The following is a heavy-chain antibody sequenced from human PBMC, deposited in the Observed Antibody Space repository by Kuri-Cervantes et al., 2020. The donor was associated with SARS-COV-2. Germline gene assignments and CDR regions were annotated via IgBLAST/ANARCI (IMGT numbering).Heavy chain of an antibody. CDR3: ARHRDSSSWYGRGAFDY. Sequence: GSLRLSCAVSGYSISSGYYWGWIRQPPGKGLEWIGSIYHSGSTYYNPSLKSRVTISVDTSKNQFSLKLSSVTAADTAVYYCARHRDSSSWYGRGAFDYWGQGTLGT. V-gene: IGHV4-38-2*01. D-gene: IGHD6-13*01. CDR2: IYHSGST. CDR1: GYSISSGYY. J-gene: IGHJ4*02.